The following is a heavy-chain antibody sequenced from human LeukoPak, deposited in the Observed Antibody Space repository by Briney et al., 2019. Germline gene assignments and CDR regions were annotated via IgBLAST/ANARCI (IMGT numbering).Heavy chain of an antibody. J-gene: IGHJ3*01. Sequence: PSETLSLTCNVSGASINTYYWSWIRKSAGGGLEFIGRVYTSGSPDYNPSLKSRVAMSADTSKNQFSLKLRSVTAADTALYFCARVGGPVPAALEDAFDLWGQGILVTVSS. V-gene: IGHV4-4*07. D-gene: IGHD6-6*01. CDR3: ARVGGPVPAALEDAFDL. CDR2: VYTSGSP. CDR1: GASINTYY.